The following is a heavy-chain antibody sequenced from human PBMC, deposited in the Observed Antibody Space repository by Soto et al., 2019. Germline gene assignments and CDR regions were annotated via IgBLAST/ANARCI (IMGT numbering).Heavy chain of an antibody. CDR1: GGSFTYT. CDR2: IIPIFGTT. V-gene: IGHV1-69*13. D-gene: IGHD5-18*01. CDR3: ARLHSHGTYGMDV. J-gene: IGHJ6*02. Sequence: SVKVSCKASGGSFTYTLSWVRQAPGQGPEWMGGIIPIFGTTNYAQKFQGRVTITADESTKTAYMELSTLRSEDTAVYYCARLHSHGTYGMDVWGQGTTVTVSS.